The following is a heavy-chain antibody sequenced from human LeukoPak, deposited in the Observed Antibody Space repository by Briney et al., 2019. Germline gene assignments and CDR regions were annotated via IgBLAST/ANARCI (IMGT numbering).Heavy chain of an antibody. CDR2: IRYDGTNK. CDR3: AKERKTYFYDTSGYPIDY. Sequence: GGSLRLSCAASGFTFSSYGIHWVRQAPGKGLKWVAFIRYDGTNKYYADSVKGRFTISRDNSKNTLYLQMNSLRAEDTAVYYCAKERKTYFYDTSGYPIDYWGQGTLVTVSS. D-gene: IGHD3-22*01. CDR1: GFTFSSYG. J-gene: IGHJ4*02. V-gene: IGHV3-30*02.